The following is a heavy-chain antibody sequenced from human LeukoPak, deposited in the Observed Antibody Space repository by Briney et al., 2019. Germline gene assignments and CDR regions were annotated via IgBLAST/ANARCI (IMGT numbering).Heavy chain of an antibody. CDR2: IKHDGSEK. Sequence: GGSLRLSCVASGFTFSLYWMTWVRQAPGKGLEWVTNIKHDGSEKYYVDSVKGRFTISRDNAKRSLYLQMNSLRGEDTAVYYCARGRSAEYWGQGTLVTVSS. V-gene: IGHV3-7*01. CDR3: ARGRSAEY. CDR1: GFTFSLYW. J-gene: IGHJ4*02.